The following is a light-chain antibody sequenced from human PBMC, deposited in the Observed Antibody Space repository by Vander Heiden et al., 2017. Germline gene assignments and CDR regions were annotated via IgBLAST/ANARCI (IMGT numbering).Light chain of an antibody. Sequence: SALSQPASVSGSAGPSITISCTGTSSDVGGYNYVSWYQQHPGKAPKLMIYDVSNRPSGVSNRFSGSKSGNTASLAIAGQKSEVETDYYCSSYTSRSSLPFGGGTKLTVL. CDR3: SSYTSRSSLP. V-gene: IGLV2-14*01. CDR1: SSDVGGYNY. J-gene: IGLJ3*02. CDR2: DVS.